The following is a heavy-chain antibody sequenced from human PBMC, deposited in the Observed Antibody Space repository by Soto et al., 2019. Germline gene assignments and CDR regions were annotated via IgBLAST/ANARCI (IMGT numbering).Heavy chain of an antibody. CDR1: GFTFKNYA. CDR2: VSAGGTKT. V-gene: IGHV3-23*01. CDR3: AKDRQSFDH. J-gene: IGHJ4*02. Sequence: EVQLLESGGGLKQPGGSLRLSCSASGFTFKNYAMSWVRQAPGGGLAWDSGVSAGGTKTYYADSVKGRFTVSSDNSKNILFLEMNSLRDEDTAIYFCAKDRQSFDHWGQGTRVTVSS.